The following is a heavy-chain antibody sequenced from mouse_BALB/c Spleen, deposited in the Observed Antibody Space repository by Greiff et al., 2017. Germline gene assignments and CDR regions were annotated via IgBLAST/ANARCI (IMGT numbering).Heavy chain of an antibody. V-gene: IGHV5-6-4*01. D-gene: IGHD2-1*01. CDR1: GFTFSSYT. Sequence: EVQVVESGGGLVKPGGSLKLSCAASGFTFSSYTMSWVRQTPEKRLEWVATISSGGSYTYYPDSVKGRFTISRDNAKNTLYLQMSSLKSEDTAMYYCTRDKDGNYFAYWGQGTLVTVSA. J-gene: IGHJ3*01. CDR2: ISSGGSYT. CDR3: TRDKDGNYFAY.